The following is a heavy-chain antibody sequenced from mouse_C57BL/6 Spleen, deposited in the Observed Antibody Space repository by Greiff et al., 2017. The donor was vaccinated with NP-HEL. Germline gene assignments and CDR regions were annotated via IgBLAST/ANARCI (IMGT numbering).Heavy chain of an antibody. J-gene: IGHJ4*01. D-gene: IGHD2-4*01. CDR3: AREEGNDHDGGYYAMDY. V-gene: IGHV1-64*01. Sequence: QVQLQQPGAELVKPGASVKLSCKASGYTFTSYRMHWVKQRPGQGLEWIGMIHPNSGSTNYNEKFKSKATLTVDKSSSTAYMQLSSLTSEDSAVYYCAREEGNDHDGGYYAMDYWGQGTSVTVSS. CDR2: IHPNSGST. CDR1: GYTFTSYR.